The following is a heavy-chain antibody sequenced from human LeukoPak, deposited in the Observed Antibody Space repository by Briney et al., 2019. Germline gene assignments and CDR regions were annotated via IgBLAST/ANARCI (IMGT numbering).Heavy chain of an antibody. CDR2: IRPNSGGT. D-gene: IGHD3-16*01. CDR3: ATWGLHFDI. CDR1: GYTFTSYD. Sequence: GASVKVSCKASGYTFTSYDINWVRQAPGQGLEWMGWIRPNSGGTNYTQKFQGRVTMTRDTSINTAYMELSRLTSDDTAVYFCATWGLHFDIWGQETMVTVAS. J-gene: IGHJ3*02. V-gene: IGHV1-2*02.